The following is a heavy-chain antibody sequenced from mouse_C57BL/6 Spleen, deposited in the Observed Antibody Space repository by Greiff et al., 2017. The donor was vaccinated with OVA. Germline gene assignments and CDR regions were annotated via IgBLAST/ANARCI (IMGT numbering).Heavy chain of an antibody. CDR1: GYTFTSYW. J-gene: IGHJ4*01. CDR3: ARRGIYYGNYYYAMDY. V-gene: IGHV1-52*01. Sequence: VQLQQPGAELVRPGSSVKLSCKASGYTFTSYWMHWVKQRPIQGLEWIGNIDPSDSETHYNQKFKDKATLTVDTSSSTAYMQLSSLTSEDSAVYYCARRGIYYGNYYYAMDYWGQGTSVTVSS. CDR2: IDPSDSET. D-gene: IGHD2-1*01.